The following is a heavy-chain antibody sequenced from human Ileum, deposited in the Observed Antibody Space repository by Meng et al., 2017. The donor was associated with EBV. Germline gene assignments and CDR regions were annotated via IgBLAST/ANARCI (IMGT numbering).Heavy chain of an antibody. CDR1: RDSGSSNSAA. J-gene: IGHJ1*01. V-gene: IGHV6-1*01. CDR2: TYYRSKWYY. CDR3: ARGAYTSTWF. Sequence: QVQLQPPDPSLVQPSQTLSRTCAISRDSGSSNSAAWHWIRQSPSRGLEWLGRTYYRSKWYYDYAVSVKSRMTINPDTSKNQFSLQLNSVTPEDTAVYYCARGAYTSTWFWGQGTLVTVSS. D-gene: IGHD6-13*01.